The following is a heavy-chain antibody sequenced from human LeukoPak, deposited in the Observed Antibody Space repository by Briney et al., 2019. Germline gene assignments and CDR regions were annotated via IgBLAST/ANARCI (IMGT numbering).Heavy chain of an antibody. CDR1: GFTFNNYW. Sequence: GGSLRLSCAASGFTFNNYWMTWVRQAPGKGLEWVANIKQDGSEKYYVDSVKGRFTISRDNAKNSLYLQMNSLRAEDTAVYYCARGPDWGQGTLVTVSS. V-gene: IGHV3-7*01. J-gene: IGHJ4*02. CDR3: ARGPD. CDR2: IKQDGSEK.